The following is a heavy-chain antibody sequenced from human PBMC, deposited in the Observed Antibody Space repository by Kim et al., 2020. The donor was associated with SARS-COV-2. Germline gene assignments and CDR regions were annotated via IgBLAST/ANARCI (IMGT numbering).Heavy chain of an antibody. CDR1: GFSFSTYA. CDR2: ISGSGVSS. V-gene: IGHV3-23*01. J-gene: IGHJ4*02. Sequence: GGSLRLSCVASGFSFSTYAMSWVRQAPGKGLEWVSGISGSGVSSYYADSVKGRFTVSRDNSKNTLDLEMNSLRSEDTALYYCTRGWQFVTFELWGQGTLV. D-gene: IGHD6-6*01. CDR3: TRGWQFVTFEL.